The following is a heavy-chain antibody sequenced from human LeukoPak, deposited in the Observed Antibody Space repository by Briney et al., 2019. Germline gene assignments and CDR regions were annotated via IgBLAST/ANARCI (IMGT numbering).Heavy chain of an antibody. J-gene: IGHJ4*02. Sequence: GGSLRLSCAASGFTVSSNYMSWVRQAPGKGLEWVSVIYSGGSTYYAESVKGRFTISRDNSKNTLYLQMNSLRAEDTAVYYCAKQFLWFGELSHFDYWGQGTLFTVSS. CDR2: IYSGGST. CDR1: GFTVSSNY. D-gene: IGHD3-10*01. V-gene: IGHV3-53*05. CDR3: AKQFLWFGELSHFDY.